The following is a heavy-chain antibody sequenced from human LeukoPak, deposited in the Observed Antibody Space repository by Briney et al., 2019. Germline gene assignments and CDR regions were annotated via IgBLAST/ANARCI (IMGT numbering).Heavy chain of an antibody. D-gene: IGHD3-10*01. J-gene: IGHJ6*03. CDR1: GFTFSSYS. CDR2: ISSSSSTI. V-gene: IGHV3-48*01. CDR3: ARSGSGNAYYYYYYMDV. Sequence: GGSLRLSCAASGFTFSSYSMNWVRQAPGKGLEWVSYISSSSSTIYYADSVKGRFTTSRDNAKNSLYLQMNSLRAEDTAVYYCARSGSGNAYYYYYYMDVWGKGTTVTVSS.